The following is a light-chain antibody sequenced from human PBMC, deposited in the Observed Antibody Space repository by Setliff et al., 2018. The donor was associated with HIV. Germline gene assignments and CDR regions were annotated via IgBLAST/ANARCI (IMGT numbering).Light chain of an antibody. CDR1: SSDVGAYAY. CDR3: ISYRTTSTWV. J-gene: IGLJ3*02. CDR2: DVS. Sequence: QSVLTQPASVSGSPGQSITISCTGTSSDVGAYAYVSWYQQHPGKVPKLMIYDVSNRPSGVSTRFSGSKSGNTASLTISGLQAEDEAHYYCISYRTTSTWVFGGGTKVNVL. V-gene: IGLV2-14*03.